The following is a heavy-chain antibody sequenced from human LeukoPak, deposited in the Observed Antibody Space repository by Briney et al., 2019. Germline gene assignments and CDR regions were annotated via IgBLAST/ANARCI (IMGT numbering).Heavy chain of an antibody. CDR2: MNPNSGNT. D-gene: IGHD5-18*01. CDR3: ARRGYSYGQVYYYYYMDV. CDR1: GYTFISYD. V-gene: IGHV1-8*03. Sequence: ASVKVSCXASGYTFISYDINWVRQATGQGLEWMGWMNPNSGNTGYAQKFQGRVTITRNTSISTAYMELSSLRSEDTAVYYCARRGYSYGQVYYYYYMDVWGKGTTVTVSS. J-gene: IGHJ6*03.